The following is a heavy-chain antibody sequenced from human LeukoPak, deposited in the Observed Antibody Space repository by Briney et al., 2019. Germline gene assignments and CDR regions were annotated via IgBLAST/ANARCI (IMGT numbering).Heavy chain of an antibody. CDR3: ARVRSPPEDNSNYRPVDQ. CDR2: INQDESET. Sequence: GGSLRLSCIVSGFSFSNYWMTWVRQAPGKGLEWTANINQDESETNYVDSVKGRFIISRDNAENSVFLRMNSLRAEDTAMYYCARVRSPPEDNSNYRPVDQWGQGILVTVSS. D-gene: IGHD1-1*01. V-gene: IGHV3-7*03. CDR1: GFSFSNYW. J-gene: IGHJ4*02.